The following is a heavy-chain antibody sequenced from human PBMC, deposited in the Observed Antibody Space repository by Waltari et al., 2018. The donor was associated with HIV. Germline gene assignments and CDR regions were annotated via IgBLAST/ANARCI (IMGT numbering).Heavy chain of an antibody. D-gene: IGHD6-6*01. CDR2: ISSTNTI. V-gene: IGHV3-48*04. J-gene: IGHJ4*02. CDR1: GFTFSTYS. CDR3: ARERYGSSYFGY. Sequence: EVQLVESGGGLVQRGGSLRLSCAASGFTFSTYSMTWVRQAPGKGLEWVSYISSTNTIYYADSVKGRFTISRDNAKNSLYLQMNSLRAEDTAVYYCARERYGSSYFGYWGQGTLVTVSS.